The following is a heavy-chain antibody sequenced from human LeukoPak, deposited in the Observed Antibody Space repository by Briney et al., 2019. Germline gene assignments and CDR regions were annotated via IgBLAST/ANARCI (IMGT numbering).Heavy chain of an antibody. D-gene: IGHD4-17*01. CDR2: IYHSGST. Sequence: PSETLSLTCAVSGGSISSSNWWSWVRQPPGKGLEWIGEIYHSGSTNYNPSLKSRVTISVDKSKNQFFLKLSSVTAADTAVYYCARGEYDYGDADPYNWFDPWGQGTLVTVSS. V-gene: IGHV4-4*02. CDR1: GGSISSSNW. J-gene: IGHJ5*02. CDR3: ARGEYDYGDADPYNWFDP.